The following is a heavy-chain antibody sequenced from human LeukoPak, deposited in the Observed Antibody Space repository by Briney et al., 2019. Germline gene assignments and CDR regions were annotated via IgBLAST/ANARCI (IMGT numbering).Heavy chain of an antibody. V-gene: IGHV4-59*01. CDR3: ASGPTYYYDSSGYIFFDY. CDR2: IYYSGST. CDR1: GGSISSYY. Sequence: SETLSLTRTVSGGSISSYYWSWIRQPPGKGLEWIGYIYYSGSTNYNPSLKSRVTISVDTSKNQFSLKLSSVTAADTAVYYCASGPTYYYDSSGYIFFDYWGQGTLVTVSS. D-gene: IGHD3-22*01. J-gene: IGHJ4*02.